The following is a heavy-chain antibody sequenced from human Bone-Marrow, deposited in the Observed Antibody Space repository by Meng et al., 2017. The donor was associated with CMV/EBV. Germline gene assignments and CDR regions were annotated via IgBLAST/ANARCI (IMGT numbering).Heavy chain of an antibody. CDR2: IYWDDDK. V-gene: IGHV2-5*02. J-gene: IGHJ5*02. CDR1: GFSLSTRGVG. D-gene: IGHD3-10*01. Sequence: QITLKESGPTLXXXXXTXTLXXXFSGFSLSTRGVGVGWIRQPPRKAPEWLALIYWDDDKRYNPSLKSRLIITKDTSKNQVVFTMTNMDPVDTATYFCVHTNHYYGLNYFQTWGQGTLVTVSS. CDR3: VHTNHYYGLNYFQT.